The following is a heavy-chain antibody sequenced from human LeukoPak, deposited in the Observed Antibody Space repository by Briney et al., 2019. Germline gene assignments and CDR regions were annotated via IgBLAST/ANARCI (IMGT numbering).Heavy chain of an antibody. V-gene: IGHV4-4*07. CDR2: IYTSGST. Sequence: PSETLSLTCTVSGGSISSYYWSWIRQPAGKGLEWIGRIYTSGSTSYYPSLKSRVTMSVDTSKNQFSLKLSSVTAADTAVYYCASLHCSSTSCYNNWFDPWGQGTLVTVSS. J-gene: IGHJ5*02. CDR3: ASLHCSSTSCYNNWFDP. D-gene: IGHD2-2*02. CDR1: GGSISSYY.